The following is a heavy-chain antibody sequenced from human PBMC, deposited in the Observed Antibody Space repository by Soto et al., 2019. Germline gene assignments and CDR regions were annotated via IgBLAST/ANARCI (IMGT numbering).Heavy chain of an antibody. CDR2: ISGSGGST. CDR3: AKARGYDILTNHHFDH. CDR1: GFTFSSYA. J-gene: IGHJ4*02. V-gene: IGHV3-23*01. Sequence: GGSLRLSCAASGFTFSSYAMIWVRQAPGKGLEWVSTISGSGGSTYYAESVKGRFTISRDNSRNTLYLQMNTLRAGDAAVYYCAKARGYDILTNHHFDHWGQGTLVTVSS. D-gene: IGHD3-9*01.